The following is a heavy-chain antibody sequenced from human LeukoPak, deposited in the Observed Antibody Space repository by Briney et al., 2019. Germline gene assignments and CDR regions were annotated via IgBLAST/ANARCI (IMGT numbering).Heavy chain of an antibody. J-gene: IGHJ4*01. CDR2: ISGSGGST. V-gene: IGHV3-23*01. CDR3: AKVGKGAAEDYYFDY. D-gene: IGHD7-27*01. CDR1: GFTFSSYD. Sequence: PGGPLRLSCAASGFTFSSYDMSWVRQAPGKGLEWVSAISGSGGSTYYADSVKGRFTISRDNSKNTLYLQMNRQRPEDTAVYYCAKVGKGAAEDYYFDYWGQGTLATVSS.